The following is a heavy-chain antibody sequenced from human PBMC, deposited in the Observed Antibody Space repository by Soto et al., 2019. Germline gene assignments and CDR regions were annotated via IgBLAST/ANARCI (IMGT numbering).Heavy chain of an antibody. V-gene: IGHV1-18*01. D-gene: IGHD2-2*01. CDR2: ISPYSGYT. CDR1: GYSFMKYG. Sequence: ASVKVSCKGFGYSFMKYGINWVRQAPGQGLEWVGWISPYSGYTHSAQKFHGRLTLTTDTAASTAYMELRILGSADTALYYCAREASVLIPAAQPSRFDSWGQGTLVTVSS. J-gene: IGHJ4*02. CDR3: AREASVLIPAAQPSRFDS.